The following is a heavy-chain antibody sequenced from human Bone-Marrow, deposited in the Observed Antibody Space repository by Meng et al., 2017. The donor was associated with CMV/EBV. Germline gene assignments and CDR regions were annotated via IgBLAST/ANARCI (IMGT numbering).Heavy chain of an antibody. CDR2: INPSGGST. CDR3: ARDPQGYGMDA. V-gene: IGHV1-46*01. CDR1: GYTFTSYY. J-gene: IGHJ6*02. Sequence: ASVKVSCKASGYTFTSYYMHWVRQAPGQGLEWMGIINPSGGSTSYAQKFQGRVTMTRDTSTSTVYMELSSLRSEDAAVYYCARDPQGYGMDAWGQGTTVTVSS.